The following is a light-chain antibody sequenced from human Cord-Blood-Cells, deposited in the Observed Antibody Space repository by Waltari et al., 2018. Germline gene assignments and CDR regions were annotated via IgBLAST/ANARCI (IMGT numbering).Light chain of an antibody. CDR2: AAS. CDR3: QQSYSTLT. J-gene: IGKJ3*01. V-gene: IGKV1-39*01. CDR1: QSISSY. Sequence: DIQLTHSPSCLSAYVADSVTITCRASQSISSYLNWYQQKPGKAPKLLIYAASSLQSGVPSRFSGSGSGTDFSLTISSLQPEDFATYYCQQSYSTLTFGPGTKVDIK.